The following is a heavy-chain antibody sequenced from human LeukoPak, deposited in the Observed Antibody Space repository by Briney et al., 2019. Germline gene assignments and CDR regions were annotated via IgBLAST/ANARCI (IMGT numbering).Heavy chain of an antibody. V-gene: IGHV4-39*07. J-gene: IGHJ4*02. CDR3: ARDRSGPLLFDY. Sequence: SETLSLTCTVSGGSISSSSYYWAWIRQPPGKGLEFIGNIYHSGSTYYNPSLKGRVTISVDTSKNQFSLKLRSVTAADTAVYYCARDRSGPLLFDYWGQGTLVTASS. CDR1: GGSISSSSYY. CDR2: IYHSGST.